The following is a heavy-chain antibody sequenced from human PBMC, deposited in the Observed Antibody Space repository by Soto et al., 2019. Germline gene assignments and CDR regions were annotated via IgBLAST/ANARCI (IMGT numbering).Heavy chain of an antibody. V-gene: IGHV4-59*01. CDR1: GGSISSYY. CDR2: IYYSGST. Sequence: SETLSLTCTVSGGSISSYYWSWIRQPPGKGLEWIGYIYYSGSTNYNPSLKSRVTISVDTSKNQFSLKLSSVTAADTAVYYWARGGYCGGDCYPFDYWGQGTLVTVSS. CDR3: ARGGYCGGDCYPFDY. D-gene: IGHD2-21*02. J-gene: IGHJ4*02.